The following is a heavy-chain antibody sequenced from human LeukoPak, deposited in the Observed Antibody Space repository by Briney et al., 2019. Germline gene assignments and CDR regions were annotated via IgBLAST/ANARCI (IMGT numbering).Heavy chain of an antibody. CDR1: GGSISSYY. Sequence: SETLSLTCTVSGGSISSYYWSWIRQPPGKGLEWIGYIYYSGSTYYNPSLKSRVTISVDTSKNQFSLKLSSVTAADTAVYYCARQAVCSSTSCYVLWFDPWGQGTLVTVSS. CDR2: IYYSGST. J-gene: IGHJ5*02. D-gene: IGHD2-2*01. CDR3: ARQAVCSSTSCYVLWFDP. V-gene: IGHV4-59*04.